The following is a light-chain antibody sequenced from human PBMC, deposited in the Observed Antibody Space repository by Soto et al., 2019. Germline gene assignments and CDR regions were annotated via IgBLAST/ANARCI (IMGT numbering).Light chain of an antibody. CDR3: QTWGTGTWV. J-gene: IGLJ3*02. Sequence: QSVLTQSPSASASLGASVKLTCTLSSGHSSYAIAWHQQQPEKGPRYLMKLNSDGSHSKGDGIPDRFSGSSSGAERYLTSSGLQSEDEADYYCQTWGTGTWVFGGGTKLTVL. CDR1: SGHSSYA. CDR2: LNSDGSH. V-gene: IGLV4-69*01.